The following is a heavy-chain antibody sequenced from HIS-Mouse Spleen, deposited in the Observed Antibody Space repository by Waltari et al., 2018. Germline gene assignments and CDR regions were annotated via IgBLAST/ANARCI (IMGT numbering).Heavy chain of an antibody. CDR2: MYYSGST. J-gene: IGHJ4*02. Sequence: QLQLQESGPGLVKPSETLSLTCTVSGGSISSSSYYWGWIRQPPGKGLEWIGSMYYSGSTYYNPSLKSRVAISVDTSKNQFSLKLSSVTAADTAVYYCARRNNWNYAFWGQGTLVTVSS. V-gene: IGHV4-39*01. CDR3: ARRNNWNYAF. D-gene: IGHD1-7*01. CDR1: GGSISSSSYY.